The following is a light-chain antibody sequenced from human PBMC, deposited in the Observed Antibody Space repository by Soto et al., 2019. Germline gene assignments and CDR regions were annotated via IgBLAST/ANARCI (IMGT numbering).Light chain of an antibody. CDR1: QSIDSW. V-gene: IGKV1-5*03. CDR3: QQYKSFSLT. CDR2: KTS. Sequence: DFQVTKSTSDMSAXVGDXATSXXRASQSIDSWLAWYQQKPGKAPKLLIYKTSNLESGVPSRFSGSGSGTEFSLTISSLQPDDFATYYCQQYKSFSLTFGGGTKVDI. J-gene: IGKJ4*01.